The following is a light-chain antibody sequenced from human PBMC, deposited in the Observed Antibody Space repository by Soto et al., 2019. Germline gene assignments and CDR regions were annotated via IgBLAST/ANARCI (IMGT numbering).Light chain of an antibody. Sequence: QSGLTQPPSASGSPGQSVTISCTGTSSDVGNYNYVSWYQQHPGKAPKLMIYEVNKRPSGVPDRFSGSKSGNTASLSVSGLQAEDEADYFCSAYAGSNDFVVFGGGTKLTVL. J-gene: IGLJ2*01. CDR2: EVN. CDR1: SSDVGNYNY. CDR3: SAYAGSNDFVV. V-gene: IGLV2-8*01.